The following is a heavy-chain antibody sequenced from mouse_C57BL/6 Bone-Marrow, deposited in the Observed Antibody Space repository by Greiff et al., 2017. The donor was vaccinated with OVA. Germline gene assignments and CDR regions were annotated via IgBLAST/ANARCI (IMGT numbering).Heavy chain of an antibody. Sequence: QVQLQQPGAELVMPGASVKLSCKASGYTFTSYWMHWVKQRPGQGLEWIGEIDPSDSDTNYNQKFKGKSTLTVDKSSSTAYMQLSSLTSEDSAVYYCSRWDSNYVYWYFDVWGTGTTVTVSS. V-gene: IGHV1-69*01. CDR3: SRWDSNYVYWYFDV. D-gene: IGHD2-5*01. CDR1: GYTFTSYW. J-gene: IGHJ1*03. CDR2: IDPSDSDT.